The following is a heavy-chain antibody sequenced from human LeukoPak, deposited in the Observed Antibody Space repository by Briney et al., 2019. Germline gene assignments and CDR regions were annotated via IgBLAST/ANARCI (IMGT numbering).Heavy chain of an antibody. CDR1: GASISSSY. Sequence: SETLSLTCTVSGASISSSYCTWIRQPAGEGLEWIGRISTGGSTTYNPSFKSRVTMSVDTSKNQFSLTLTSVTAADTAVYYCARDQTYYVSSGYYYVTYLQHWARASWSPSPQ. J-gene: IGHJ1*01. CDR2: ISTGGST. D-gene: IGHD3-22*01. CDR3: ARDQTYYVSSGYYYVTYLQH. V-gene: IGHV4-4*07.